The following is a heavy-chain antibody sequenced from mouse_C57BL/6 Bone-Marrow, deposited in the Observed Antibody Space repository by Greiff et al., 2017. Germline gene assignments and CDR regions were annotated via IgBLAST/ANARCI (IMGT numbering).Heavy chain of an antibody. CDR1: GYTFISYW. V-gene: IGHV1-69*01. CDR2: IDPSDSYT. Sequence: QVQLQQPGAELVMPGASVKLSCKASGYTFISYWMHWVKQRPGQGLEWIGEIDPSDSYTNYNQKFKGKSTLTVDKSSSTAYMQLSSLTSEDSAVYYCARHASYVPFRYWGQGTTLTVSS. CDR3: ARHASYVPFRY. J-gene: IGHJ2*01. D-gene: IGHD6-1*01.